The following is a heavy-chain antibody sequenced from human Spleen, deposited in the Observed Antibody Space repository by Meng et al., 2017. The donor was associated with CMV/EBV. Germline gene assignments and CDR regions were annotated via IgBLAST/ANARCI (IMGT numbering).Heavy chain of an antibody. D-gene: IGHD2-2*01. V-gene: IGHV3-30*04. Sequence: GFTFRSYAMHWVRQAPGKGLEWVAVISYDGSNKYYADSVKGRFTISRDNSKNTLYLQMNSLRAEDTAVYYCASLIVVVPAAMIDPIDYWGQGTLVTVSS. CDR1: GFTFRSYA. CDR2: ISYDGSNK. J-gene: IGHJ4*02. CDR3: ASLIVVVPAAMIDPIDY.